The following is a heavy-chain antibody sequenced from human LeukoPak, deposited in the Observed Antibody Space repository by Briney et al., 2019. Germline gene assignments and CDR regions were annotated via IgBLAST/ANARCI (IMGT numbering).Heavy chain of an antibody. CDR3: ARSINPDY. J-gene: IGHJ4*02. CDR1: GFTFSSYA. CDR2: INSDGSRT. Sequence: GGSLRLSCAASGFTFSSYAMSWVRQAPGKGLVWVSRINSDGSRTTYADSVKGRFTISRDNAKNTLYMQVNSLRAEDTAVYYCARSINPDYWGQGTLVTVSS. D-gene: IGHD5-24*01. V-gene: IGHV3-74*01.